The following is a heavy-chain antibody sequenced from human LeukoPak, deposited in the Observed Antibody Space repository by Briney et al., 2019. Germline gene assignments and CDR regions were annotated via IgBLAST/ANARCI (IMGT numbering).Heavy chain of an antibody. J-gene: IGHJ4*02. CDR1: GGSISSYY. D-gene: IGHD4-17*01. CDR3: ASHDYGDPPDDY. Sequence: SETLSLTCTVSGGSISSYYWSWIRQPPGKGLEWIGYIYYSGSTNYNPSLKSRVTISVDTSKNQFSLKLSSVTAADTAVYYCASHDYGDPPDDYWGQGTLVTVSS. CDR2: IYYSGST. V-gene: IGHV4-59*08.